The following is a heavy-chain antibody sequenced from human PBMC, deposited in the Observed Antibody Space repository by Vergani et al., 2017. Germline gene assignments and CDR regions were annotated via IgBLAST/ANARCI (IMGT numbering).Heavy chain of an antibody. CDR3: AGVCGGNSGGFDY. CDR1: GFTFSSYA. CDR2: ISGSGGST. D-gene: IGHD4-23*01. V-gene: IGHV3-23*01. J-gene: IGHJ4*02. Sequence: EVQLLESGGGLVQPGGSLRLSCAASGFTFSSYAMSWVRQAPGKGLEWVSAISGSGGSTYYADSVKGRFTISRDNSKNTLYLQMNSLRAEDTAVYYCAGVCGGNSGGFDYWGQGTLVTVSS.